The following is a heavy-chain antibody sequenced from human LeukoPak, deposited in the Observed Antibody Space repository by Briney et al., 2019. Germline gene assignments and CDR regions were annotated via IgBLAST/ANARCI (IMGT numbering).Heavy chain of an antibody. D-gene: IGHD6-19*01. CDR1: GFTVSSNY. V-gene: IGHV3-66*01. CDR2: IYSGGST. CDR3: ARGVWSGWYYFDY. J-gene: IGHJ4*02. Sequence: GGSLRLSCAASGFTVSSNYMSWVRQAPGKGLEWVSVIYSGGSTYYADSVKGRFTISRDNSKNTLYLQMNSLRAEDTAVYCCARGVWSGWYYFDYWGQGTLVTVSS.